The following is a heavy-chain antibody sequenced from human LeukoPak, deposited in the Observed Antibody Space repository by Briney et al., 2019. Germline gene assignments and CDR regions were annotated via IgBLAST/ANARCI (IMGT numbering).Heavy chain of an antibody. CDR2: IYYSGST. CDR1: GGSISSSSYY. Sequence: SETLSLTCTVSGGSISSSSYYWGWIRQPPGKGLEWIGSIYYSGSTYYNPSLKSRDTISVDTSKNQFSLKLSSVTAADTAVYYCARDPGFDWLLSPYYFDYWGQGTLVTVSS. J-gene: IGHJ4*02. V-gene: IGHV4-39*07. CDR3: ARDPGFDWLLSPYYFDY. D-gene: IGHD3-9*01.